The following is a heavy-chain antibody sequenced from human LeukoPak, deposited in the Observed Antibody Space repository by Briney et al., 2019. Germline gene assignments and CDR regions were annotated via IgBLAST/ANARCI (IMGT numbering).Heavy chain of an antibody. J-gene: IGHJ5*02. V-gene: IGHV5-51*01. Sequence: PGESLKISCKGSGYSFTSYWIGWVRQMPGKGLEWMGIIYPGDSDTRYSPSFQGQVTISADKSISTAYLQWSSLKASDTAMYYCARLLIRVRGVNNWFDPWGQGTLVTVSS. D-gene: IGHD3-10*01. CDR2: IYPGDSDT. CDR1: GYSFTSYW. CDR3: ARLLIRVRGVNNWFDP.